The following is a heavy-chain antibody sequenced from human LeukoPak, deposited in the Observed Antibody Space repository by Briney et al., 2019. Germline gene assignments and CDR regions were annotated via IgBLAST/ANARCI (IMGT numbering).Heavy chain of an antibody. V-gene: IGHV5-51*01. D-gene: IGHD3-22*01. Sequence: GESLKISCQGSGYSFSRYWIAWVRQMPGKGLECMGIIYPGDSDTRYSPSFQGQVTISADKSISTAYLQWSSLKASDTAMYYCARGGQDSSGYYYSLGYWGQGTLATVSS. CDR1: GYSFSRYW. CDR2: IYPGDSDT. CDR3: ARGGQDSSGYYYSLGY. J-gene: IGHJ4*02.